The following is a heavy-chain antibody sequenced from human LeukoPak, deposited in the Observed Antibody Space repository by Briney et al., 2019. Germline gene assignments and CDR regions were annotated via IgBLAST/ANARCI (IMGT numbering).Heavy chain of an antibody. D-gene: IGHD3-9*01. CDR2: IYPGDSET. V-gene: IGHV5-51*01. CDR1: GYSFTCYW. Sequence: PGESLKISCKGSGYSFTCYWIGWVRPMPGKGLEWMGIIYPGDSETRYSPSFQGQVTISADKSISTAYLQWSSLKASDTAMYYCPRQAGSYYDILTGQYYYYYYRDVWGKGTTVTVSS. J-gene: IGHJ6*03. CDR3: PRQAGSYYDILTGQYYYYYYRDV.